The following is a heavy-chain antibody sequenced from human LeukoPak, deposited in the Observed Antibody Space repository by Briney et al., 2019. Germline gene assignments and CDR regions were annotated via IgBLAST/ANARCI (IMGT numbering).Heavy chain of an antibody. D-gene: IGHD6-19*01. V-gene: IGHV3-9*03. CDR1: GFTFDDYA. Sequence: GRFLRLSCAASGFTFDDYAMHWVRQAPGKGLEWVLGISWNSGSIGYADSVKGRFTISRDNAKNSLYLQMNTLRAEDMALYYCAKGNRQWLNLNWFDPWSQRTLVTVSS. CDR3: AKGNRQWLNLNWFDP. J-gene: IGHJ5*02. CDR2: ISWNSGSI.